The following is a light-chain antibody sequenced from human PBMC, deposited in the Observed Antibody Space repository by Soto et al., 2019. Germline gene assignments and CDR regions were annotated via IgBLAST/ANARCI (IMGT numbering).Light chain of an antibody. CDR3: QQYNNWPPYT. Sequence: EIVMTQSPATLSVSPGERVTLSCRASQSVTSNLAWYQHKPGQAPRLLIFRASTRATGIPARFSGSGSGTEFTLTISSLQSEDFASYYCQQYNNWPPYTFGQGTKLE. CDR2: RAS. J-gene: IGKJ2*01. V-gene: IGKV3-15*01. CDR1: QSVTSN.